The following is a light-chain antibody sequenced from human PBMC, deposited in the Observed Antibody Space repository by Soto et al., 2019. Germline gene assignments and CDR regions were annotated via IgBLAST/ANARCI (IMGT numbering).Light chain of an antibody. CDR3: QQYNTWPYT. CDR2: GAS. CDR1: QSVSNN. Sequence: EIVMTQSPATLSVSPGERATLSCRASQSVSNNLAWYQQKPGQAPRLLIYGASTGATGLPARFSGSGSGTEFTLTISSPQSEDFAVFYCQQYNTWPYTFGQGTKLEIK. J-gene: IGKJ2*01. V-gene: IGKV3-15*01.